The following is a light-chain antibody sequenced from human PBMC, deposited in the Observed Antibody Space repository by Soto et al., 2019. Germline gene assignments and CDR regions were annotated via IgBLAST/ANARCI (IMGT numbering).Light chain of an antibody. CDR3: QNYKGAPWT. V-gene: IGKV1-27*01. Sequence: DIQMTQSPSSMYESVGDRVTITCRASQGISNYLVWYQQKPGKVPKLLIYAASTLQSGVPSRFSGSGSGTDFTLTISSLHPEDVATYYCQNYKGAPWTFGQGTKVDIK. CDR1: QGISNY. CDR2: AAS. J-gene: IGKJ1*01.